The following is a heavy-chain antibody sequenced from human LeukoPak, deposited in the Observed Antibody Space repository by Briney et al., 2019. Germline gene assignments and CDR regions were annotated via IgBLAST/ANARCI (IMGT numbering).Heavy chain of an antibody. CDR2: ISSSSSTI. CDR1: GFTFSSYS. J-gene: IGHJ3*02. V-gene: IGHV3-48*04. Sequence: GGSLRLSCAASGFTFSSYSMNWVRQAPGKGLEWVSYISSSSSTIYYADSVKGRFTISRDNAKNSLYLQMNSLRAEDTAVYYCAGHSGSYYFDAFDIWGQGTMVTVSS. CDR3: AGHSGSYYFDAFDI. D-gene: IGHD1-26*01.